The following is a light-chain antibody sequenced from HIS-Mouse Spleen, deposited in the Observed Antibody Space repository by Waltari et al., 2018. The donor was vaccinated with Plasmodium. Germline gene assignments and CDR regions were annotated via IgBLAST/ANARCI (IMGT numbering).Light chain of an antibody. Sequence: QSALTPPASVSGSPGQSITISCTGTRSDVGGYNLVPRYQPHPGKAPNLMIYEGSKRPSGCSNRFSGPKSGNTASLTISGLQAEDEADYYCCSYAGSSTWVFGGGTKLTVL. CDR1: RSDVGGYNL. CDR3: CSYAGSSTWV. V-gene: IGLV2-23*01. J-gene: IGLJ3*02. CDR2: EGS.